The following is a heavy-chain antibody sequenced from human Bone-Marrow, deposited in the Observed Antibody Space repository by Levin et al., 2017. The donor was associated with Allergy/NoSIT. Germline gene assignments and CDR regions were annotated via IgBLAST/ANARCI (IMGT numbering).Heavy chain of an antibody. CDR1: GFTFSSYD. V-gene: IGHV3-13*04. CDR3: ARGAPPTVTTRTWYFDL. J-gene: IGHJ2*01. CDR2: IGTAGDT. D-gene: IGHD4-17*01. Sequence: GGSLRLSCAASGFTFSSYDMHWVRQATGKGLEWVSAIGTAGDTYYPGSVKGRFTISRENAKNSLYLQMNSLRAGDTAVYYCARGAPPTVTTRTWYFDLWGRGTLVTVSS.